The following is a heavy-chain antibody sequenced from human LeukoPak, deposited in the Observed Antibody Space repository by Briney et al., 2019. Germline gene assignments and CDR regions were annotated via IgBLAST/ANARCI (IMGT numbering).Heavy chain of an antibody. J-gene: IGHJ6*03. CDR2: IYYSGST. V-gene: IGHV4-39*07. CDR3: ATGQQWLPYFYYYMDV. Sequence: SETLSLTCTVSGGSISRSSYYWGWIRQPPGKGLEWIGSIYYSGSTYYNPSLKSRVTISVDTSKNQFSLKLSSVTAADTAVYYCATGQQWLPYFYYYMDVWGKGTTVTISS. CDR1: GGSISRSSYY. D-gene: IGHD6-19*01.